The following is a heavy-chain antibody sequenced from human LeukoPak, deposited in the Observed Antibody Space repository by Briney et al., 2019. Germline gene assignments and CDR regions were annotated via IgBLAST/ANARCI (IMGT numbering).Heavy chain of an antibody. V-gene: IGHV1-18*01. CDR3: ARDQSSSRPFDY. J-gene: IGHJ4*02. Sequence: GASVKVSCKASGYTFITYGISWVRQAPGQGFEWMGWVSAYAENTNYVQKLQGRVTMTTDTSTSTAYMELRSLRSDDTAVYYCARDQSSSRPFDYWGQGTLVTVSS. D-gene: IGHD6-6*01. CDR1: GYTFITYG. CDR2: VSAYAENT.